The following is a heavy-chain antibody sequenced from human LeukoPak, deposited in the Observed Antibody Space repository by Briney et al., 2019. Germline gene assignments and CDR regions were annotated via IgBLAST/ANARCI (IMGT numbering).Heavy chain of an antibody. V-gene: IGHV1-69*05. CDR1: GGTFSSYA. Sequence: PVKVSCKASGGTFSSYAISWVRQAPGQGLEWMGGIIPIFGTANYAQKFQGRVTITTDESTSTAYMELSSLRSEDTAVYYCARATYYYDSSGYYSWYYFDYWGQGTLVTVSS. D-gene: IGHD3-22*01. J-gene: IGHJ4*02. CDR3: ARATYYYDSSGYYSWYYFDY. CDR2: IIPIFGTA.